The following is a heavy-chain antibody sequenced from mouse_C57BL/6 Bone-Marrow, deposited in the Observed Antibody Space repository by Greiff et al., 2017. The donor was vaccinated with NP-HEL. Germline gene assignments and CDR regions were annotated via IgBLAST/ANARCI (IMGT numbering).Heavy chain of an antibody. V-gene: IGHV7-3*01. CDR3: ARSHYYYDERYAMDY. D-gene: IGHD2-4*01. J-gene: IGHJ4*01. Sequence: DVKLVESGGGLVQPGGSLSLSCAASGFTFTDYYMSWVRQPPGKALEWLGFIRNKANGYTTEYSAYVKGRFTISRDNSQSILYLQMNALRAEDSATYYCARSHYYYDERYAMDYWGQGTSVTVSS. CDR1: GFTFTDYY. CDR2: IRNKANGYTT.